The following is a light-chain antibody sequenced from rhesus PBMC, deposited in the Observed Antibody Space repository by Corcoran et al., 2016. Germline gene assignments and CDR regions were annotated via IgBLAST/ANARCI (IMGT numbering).Light chain of an antibody. CDR2: KAS. J-gene: IGKJ4*01. CDR1: ENVNNY. V-gene: IGKV1-74*01. CDR3: QHGYGTPLT. Sequence: DIQMTQSPSSLSASVGDRVTITCRASENVNNYLNWYQQKPGKAPKLLIYKASTLQSGVPSRFSGSGYGTDYTFTISSLQPEDVATYYCQHGYGTPLTFGGGTKVEIK.